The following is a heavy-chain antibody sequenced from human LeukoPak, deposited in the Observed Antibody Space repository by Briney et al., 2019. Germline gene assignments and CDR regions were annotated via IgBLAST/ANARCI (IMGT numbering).Heavy chain of an antibody. Sequence: SETLSLTCTVSGVSISSYYWSWIRQPPGKGLEWIGYIYYSGSTNYNPSLKSRVTISVDTSKNQFSLKLSSVTAADTAVYYCARGGRNERYSSSSEVVDYWGQGTLVTVSS. CDR3: ARGGRNERYSSSSEVVDY. V-gene: IGHV4-59*01. CDR1: GVSISSYY. CDR2: IYYSGST. D-gene: IGHD6-6*01. J-gene: IGHJ4*02.